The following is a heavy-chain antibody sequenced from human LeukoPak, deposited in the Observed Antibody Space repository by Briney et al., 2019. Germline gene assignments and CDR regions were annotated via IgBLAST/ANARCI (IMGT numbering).Heavy chain of an antibody. CDR3: ARAPERGYDYNRGD. D-gene: IGHD5-12*01. Sequence: ASVKVSCKASGFAFTSCGICCVRQAPGQGLEWMGWISAYNGNTNYAQKLQGRVTMTTDTSTSTAYMELRSLRSDDTAVYYCARAPERGYDYNRGDWGEGTLVTVSS. J-gene: IGHJ1*01. CDR1: GFAFTSCG. CDR2: ISAYNGNT. V-gene: IGHV1-18*01.